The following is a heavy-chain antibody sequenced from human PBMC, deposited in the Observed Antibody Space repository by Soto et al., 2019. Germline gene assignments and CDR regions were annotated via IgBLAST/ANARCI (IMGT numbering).Heavy chain of an antibody. J-gene: IGHJ4*02. D-gene: IGHD1-26*01. CDR3: TRGLFIGSSYSGSWYYFDS. V-gene: IGHV4-34*01. CDR1: GGSFSGYI. CDR2: INHSGSS. Sequence: QVRLQQWGAGLLKPSETLSLTCAVSGGSFSGYIWTWIRQTPGKGLQWIGQINHSGSSIYNPSLKNRVTISTMSNNKFSLELSSVTAADTAVYYCTRGLFIGSSYSGSWYYFDSWGQGTMVTVSS.